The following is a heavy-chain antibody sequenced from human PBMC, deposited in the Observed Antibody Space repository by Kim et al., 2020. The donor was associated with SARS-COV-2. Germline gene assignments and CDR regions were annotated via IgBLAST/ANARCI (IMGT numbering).Heavy chain of an antibody. CDR3: ARLGMEAMVTFYYYGMDV. Sequence: ASVKVSCKASGYTFTGYYMHWVRQAPGQGLEWMGWINPNSGGTNYVQKFQGRVTMTRDTSISTAYMELSRLRSDDTAVYYCARLGMEAMVTFYYYGMDVWGQGPTVTGSS. CDR1: GYTFTGYY. J-gene: IGHJ6*02. V-gene: IGHV1-2*02. D-gene: IGHD5-18*01. CDR2: INPNSGGT.